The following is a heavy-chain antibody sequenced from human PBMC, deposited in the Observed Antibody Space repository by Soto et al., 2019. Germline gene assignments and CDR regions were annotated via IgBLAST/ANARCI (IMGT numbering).Heavy chain of an antibody. D-gene: IGHD2-2*02. V-gene: IGHV4-34*01. CDR2: INHSGNT. CDR1: GASLSDNY. Sequence: SSETLSLTCAVYGASLSDNYCNWLRQPPGKGLEWIGEINHSGNTNYNPSLRSRVTISVDTSKNQFSLKLSSVTAADTAVYYCARGRYCSSTSCYRLDYWGQGTLVTVSS. J-gene: IGHJ4*02. CDR3: ARGRYCSSTSCYRLDY.